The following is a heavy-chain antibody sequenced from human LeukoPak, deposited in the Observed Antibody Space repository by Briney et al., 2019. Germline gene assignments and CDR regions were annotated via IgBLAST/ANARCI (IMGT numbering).Heavy chain of an antibody. V-gene: IGHV4-39*07. CDR2: IYHSGST. CDR1: GGSISSSSYY. Sequence: SEILSLTCTVSGGSISSSSYYWGWIRQPPGKGLEWIGYIYHSGSTYYNPSLKSRVTISVDRSKNQFSLKLSSVTAADTAVYYCARHSSSSMDYWGQGTLVTVSS. J-gene: IGHJ4*02. CDR3: ARHSSSSMDY. D-gene: IGHD6-6*01.